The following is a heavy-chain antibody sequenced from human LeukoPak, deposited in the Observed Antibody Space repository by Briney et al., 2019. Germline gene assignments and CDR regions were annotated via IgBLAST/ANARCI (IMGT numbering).Heavy chain of an antibody. J-gene: IGHJ6*02. CDR1: GFTFSSYA. CDR2: ISGSGGST. CDR3: AKEQYSSGWPYYYYYGMDV. Sequence: GGSLRLSCAASGFTFSSYAMSWVRQAPGKGLEWVSAISGSGGSTYYADSVKDRFTISRDNSKNTLYLQMNSLRAEDTAVYYCAKEQYSSGWPYYYYYGMDVWGQGTTVTVSS. D-gene: IGHD6-19*01. V-gene: IGHV3-23*01.